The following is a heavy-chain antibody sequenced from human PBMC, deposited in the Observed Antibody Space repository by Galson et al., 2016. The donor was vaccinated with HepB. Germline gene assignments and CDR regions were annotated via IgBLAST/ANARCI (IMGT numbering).Heavy chain of an antibody. V-gene: IGHV4-59*02. CDR1: GGSVTYYS. D-gene: IGHD3-10*01. CDR2: IYYTGST. J-gene: IGHJ3*01. Sequence: SETLSLTCSVSGGSVTYYSWSWIRQPPGKGLEYIGYIYYTGSTNDNPSLNSRVTMSLDTSKNQLSLNLSSVTDADTAIYYCARSPGGYASDLWGQGTMVIVSS. CDR3: ARSPGGYASDL.